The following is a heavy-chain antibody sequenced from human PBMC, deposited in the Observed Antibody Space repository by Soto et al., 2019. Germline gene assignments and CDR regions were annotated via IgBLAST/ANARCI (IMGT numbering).Heavy chain of an antibody. CDR1: GGSFSGYY. Sequence: SETLSLTCAVYGGSFSGYYWSWIRQPPGKGLEWIGEINHSGSTNYNPSLKSRVTISVDTSKNQLSLKLSSVTAADTAVYYCARGRGYDYGGQKRPVYSVWGQGTTVTVSS. CDR2: INHSGST. J-gene: IGHJ6*02. CDR3: ARGRGYDYGGQKRPVYSV. V-gene: IGHV4-34*01. D-gene: IGHD4-17*01.